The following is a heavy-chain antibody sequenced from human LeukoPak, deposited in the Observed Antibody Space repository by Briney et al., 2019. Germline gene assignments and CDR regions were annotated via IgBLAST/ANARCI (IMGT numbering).Heavy chain of an antibody. J-gene: IGHJ4*02. CDR1: GSSISSSSYY. D-gene: IGHD1-26*01. CDR2: INHSGST. CDR3: ARGRGYSGSYYDY. V-gene: IGHV4-39*07. Sequence: ETLSLTCTVSGSSISSSSYYWSWIRQPPGKGLEWIGEINHSGSTNYNPSLKSRVTISVDTSKNQFSLKLSSVTAADTAVYYCARGRGYSGSYYDYWGQGTLVTVSS.